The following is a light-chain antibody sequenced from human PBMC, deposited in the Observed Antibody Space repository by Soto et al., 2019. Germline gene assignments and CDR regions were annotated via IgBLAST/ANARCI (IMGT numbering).Light chain of an antibody. CDR3: QQLNSYPRT. J-gene: IGKJ1*01. Sequence: DIHLTQSPSVLSASVGDRVTITCRASQGINSYLAWYQQKPGKVPKLLIYAASTLHSGVPSRFSGSGSGTEFTLTISSLQPEDFATYYCQQLNSYPRTFGQGTKV. V-gene: IGKV1-9*01. CDR2: AAS. CDR1: QGINSY.